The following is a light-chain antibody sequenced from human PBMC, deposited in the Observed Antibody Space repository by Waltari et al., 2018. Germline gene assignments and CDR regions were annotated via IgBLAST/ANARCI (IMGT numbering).Light chain of an antibody. J-gene: IGLJ2*01. CDR2: GNS. Sequence: QSVLTQPPSLSAAPGPRVTISCTGSSSTIGAGYVVHWYPQLPGTAPQLLIYGNSNLPSGVPYRFSGSKSGTSASLAITGLQAEDGADYYCQSYDSSLSGVVFGGGTKLTVL. V-gene: IGLV1-40*01. CDR1: SSTIGAGYV. CDR3: QSYDSSLSGVV.